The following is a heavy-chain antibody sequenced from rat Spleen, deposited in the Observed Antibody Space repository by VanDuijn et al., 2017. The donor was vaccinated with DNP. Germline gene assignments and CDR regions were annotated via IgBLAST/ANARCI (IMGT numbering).Heavy chain of an antibody. CDR2: IFFDGSVT. CDR1: GFTFSDYA. CDR3: AMGDQSGLDY. V-gene: IGHV5-17*01. J-gene: IGHJ2*01. D-gene: IGHD1-1*01. Sequence: EVQLVESGGGLVQPGNSLKVSCAASGFTFSDYAMAWVRQSPKKSLEWVAAIFFDGSVTYYRDSVKGRFTISRDNAKSTVYLQMDSLRSEDTATYYCAMGDQSGLDYWGQGVMVTVSS.